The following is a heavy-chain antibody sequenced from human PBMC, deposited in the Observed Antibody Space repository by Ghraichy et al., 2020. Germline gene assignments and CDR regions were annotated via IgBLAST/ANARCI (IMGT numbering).Heavy chain of an antibody. D-gene: IGHD2-2*01. V-gene: IGHV4-31*03. CDR1: GGSIGSGGYY. J-gene: IGHJ5*02. Sequence: SETLSLTCSVLGGSIGSGGYYWSWIRQHPGKGLEWIGYIYYSGSTYYNPSLKSRVTISVDTSRNQFSLELSSVTAADTAVYYCARGFCRSTSCYPRQYNWFDPWGQGTLVTVSS. CDR2: IYYSGST. CDR3: ARGFCRSTSCYPRQYNWFDP.